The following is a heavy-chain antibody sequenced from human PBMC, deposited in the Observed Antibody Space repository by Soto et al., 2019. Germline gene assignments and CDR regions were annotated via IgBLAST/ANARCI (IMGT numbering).Heavy chain of an antibody. Sequence: GGSLRLSCAASGFTFSSYSMNWVRQAPGKGLEWVSSISSSSSYIYYADSVKGRFTISRDNAKNSLYLQMNSLRAEDTAVYYCARDYSGYDPRVFDYWGQGTLVTVSS. J-gene: IGHJ4*02. V-gene: IGHV3-21*01. CDR3: ARDYSGYDPRVFDY. CDR2: ISSSSSYI. CDR1: GFTFSSYS. D-gene: IGHD5-12*01.